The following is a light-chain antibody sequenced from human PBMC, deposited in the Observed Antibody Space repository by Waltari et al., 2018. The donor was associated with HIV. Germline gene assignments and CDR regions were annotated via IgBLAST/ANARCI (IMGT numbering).Light chain of an antibody. J-gene: IGLJ1*01. Sequence: QSALTQPPSVSGSPGQSVTISCTGTSSDVCSYNRVSWYRQPPGAAPNLMIFDVSHRPSGVPDRFSGSKSGNTASLTISGLQAEDEATYYCSLYTSTNTYVVGTGTEVTVL. V-gene: IGLV2-18*01. CDR2: DVS. CDR3: SLYTSTNTYV. CDR1: SSDVCSYNR.